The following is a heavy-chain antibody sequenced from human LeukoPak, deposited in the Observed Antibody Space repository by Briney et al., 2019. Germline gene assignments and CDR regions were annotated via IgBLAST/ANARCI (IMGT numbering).Heavy chain of an antibody. CDR3: AKQGRDWLRDYYYYMDV. Sequence: GGSLRLSCAASGFTFSSYEMNWVRQAPGKGLEWVSYISSSGSTIYYADSVKGRFTISRDNSKNTLYLQMNSLRAEDTAVYYCAKQGRDWLRDYYYYMDVWGKGTTVTISS. D-gene: IGHD3-9*01. CDR2: ISSSGSTI. CDR1: GFTFSSYE. V-gene: IGHV3-48*03. J-gene: IGHJ6*03.